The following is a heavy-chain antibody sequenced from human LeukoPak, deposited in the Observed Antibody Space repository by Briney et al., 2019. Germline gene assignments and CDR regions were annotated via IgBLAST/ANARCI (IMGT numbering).Heavy chain of an antibody. CDR3: ARDPYLYGDRTYFDY. CDR2: IYYSGST. Sequence: SETLSLTCTVSGGSISSSSYYWGWIRQPPRKGLEWIGSIYYSGSTYYNPSLRSRVTISVDTSKNQFSLKLSSVTAADTAVYYCARDPYLYGDRTYFDYWGQGTLVTVSS. V-gene: IGHV4-39*07. CDR1: GGSISSSSYY. J-gene: IGHJ4*02. D-gene: IGHD4-17*01.